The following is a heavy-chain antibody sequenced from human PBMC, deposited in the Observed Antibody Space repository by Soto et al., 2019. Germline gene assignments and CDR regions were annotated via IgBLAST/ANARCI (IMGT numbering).Heavy chain of an antibody. CDR3: ARSCSGGSCYRAYYSYGMDF. CDR2: IYPGDSDT. Sequence: PGESLKISCKGSGYSFTSYWIGWVRQMPGKGLEWMGIIYPGDSDTRYSPSFQGQVTISADKSISTAYLQWSSLKASDTAMYYCARSCSGGSCYRAYYSYGMDFWGQGITVTVSS. CDR1: GYSFTSYW. D-gene: IGHD2-15*01. J-gene: IGHJ6*02. V-gene: IGHV5-51*01.